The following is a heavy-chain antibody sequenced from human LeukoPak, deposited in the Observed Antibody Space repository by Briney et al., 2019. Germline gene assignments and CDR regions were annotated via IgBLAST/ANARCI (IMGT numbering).Heavy chain of an antibody. J-gene: IGHJ4*02. CDR2: IIPIFGTA. CDR3: ARDGWNDVWFDY. CDR1: GYTFTSYD. V-gene: IGHV1-69*06. D-gene: IGHD1-1*01. Sequence: ASVKVSCKASGYTFTSYDINWVRQATGQGLEWMGGIIPIFGTANYAQKFQGRVTITADKSTSTAYMELSRLRSDDTAVYYCARDGWNDVWFDYWGQGTLATVSS.